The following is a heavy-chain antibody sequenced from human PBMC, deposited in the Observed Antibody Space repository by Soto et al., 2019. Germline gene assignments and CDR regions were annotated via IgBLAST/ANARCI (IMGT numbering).Heavy chain of an antibody. CDR2: INPDTGGT. J-gene: IGHJ4*02. V-gene: IGHV1-2*02. Sequence: QVQLVQSGAEVRMPGASVKVSCKASGYSFTAYYIHWVRQAPGQGLEWMGWINPDTGGTNYAQKFQGRVTMTRDTSISTAYMELNSLRSVDTAVYYCVRGWSSTAAGFAYWGQGTLVTVSS. CDR1: GYSFTAYY. CDR3: VRGWSSTAAGFAY. D-gene: IGHD2-15*01.